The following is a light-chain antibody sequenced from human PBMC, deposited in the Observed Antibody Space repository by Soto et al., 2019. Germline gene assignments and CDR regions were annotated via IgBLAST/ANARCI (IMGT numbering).Light chain of an antibody. Sequence: EILLTQSPGTLSLSPGEISTLSCRSSQSISSTYLTWYHQRPGQAPRLLIYDASRRATGIPDRFSGSGSGTDFSLTISRLEPEDFAVYYCQHYDSARWTFGLGTKVDI. CDR2: DAS. V-gene: IGKV3-20*01. CDR3: QHYDSARWT. J-gene: IGKJ1*01. CDR1: QSISSTY.